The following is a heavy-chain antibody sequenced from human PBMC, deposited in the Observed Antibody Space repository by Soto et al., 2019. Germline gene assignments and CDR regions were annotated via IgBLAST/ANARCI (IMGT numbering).Heavy chain of an antibody. CDR2: IIPIFGTA. V-gene: IGHV1-69*01. CDR1: GGTFSSYA. D-gene: IGHD6-13*01. J-gene: IGHJ5*02. Sequence: QVQLVQSGAEVKKPGSSVKVSCKASGGTFSSYAISWVRQAHGQGLEWMGGIIPIFGTANYAQKFQGRVTITADESTSTAYMELSSLRSEDTAVYYCAREDGIAAARERWFDPWGQGTLVTVSS. CDR3: AREDGIAAARERWFDP.